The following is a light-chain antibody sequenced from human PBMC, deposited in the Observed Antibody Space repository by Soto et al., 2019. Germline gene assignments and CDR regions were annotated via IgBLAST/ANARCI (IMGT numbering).Light chain of an antibody. V-gene: IGLV1-47*02. CDR1: SSNIGSNY. Sequence: QLVLTQPPSASGTPGQRVTISCSGSSSNIGSNYVYWYQQLPGTAPKLLIYTNDQRPSGVPDRFSGSKSGTSASLAISGLRSEDEAHYYCAAWDDSLRGWVFGGGTKLTVL. CDR3: AAWDDSLRGWV. CDR2: TND. J-gene: IGLJ3*02.